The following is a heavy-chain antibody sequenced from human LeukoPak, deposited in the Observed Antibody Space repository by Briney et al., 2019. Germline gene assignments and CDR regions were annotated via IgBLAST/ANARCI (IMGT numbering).Heavy chain of an antibody. J-gene: IGHJ4*02. D-gene: IGHD6-13*01. V-gene: IGHV4-59*01. CDR2: IYYTGST. CDR3: ARQQLSQLYYFDN. CDR1: GDSITSYY. Sequence: SETLSLTCTVSGDSITSYYWSWIRQPPGKGLEWIGYIYYTGSTNYNPSLKSRVTISVDTSKNQFSLKLSSVTAADTAVYYCARQQLSQLYYFDNWGQGTLVTVSS.